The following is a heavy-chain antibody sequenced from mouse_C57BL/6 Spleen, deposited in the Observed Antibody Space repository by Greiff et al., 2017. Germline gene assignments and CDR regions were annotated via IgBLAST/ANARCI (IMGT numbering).Heavy chain of an antibody. V-gene: IGHV1-54*01. J-gene: IGHJ1*03. Sequence: QVQLQQSGAELVRPGTSVKVSCKASGYAFTNYLIEWVKQRPGQGLEWIGVINPGSGGTNYNEKFKGKATLTADKSSSTAYMQLSSLTSEDSAVYFCARGGVVATHWYFDVWGTGTTVTVSS. CDR3: ARGGVVATHWYFDV. CDR1: GYAFTNYL. CDR2: INPGSGGT. D-gene: IGHD1-1*01.